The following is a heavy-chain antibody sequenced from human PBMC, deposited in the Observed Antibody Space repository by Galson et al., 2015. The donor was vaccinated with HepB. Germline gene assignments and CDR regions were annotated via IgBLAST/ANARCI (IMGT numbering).Heavy chain of an antibody. J-gene: IGHJ3*02. V-gene: IGHV3-23*01. D-gene: IGHD1-1*01. CDR3: AKDRRTGTTPPDGFDI. CDR1: GFTFSSYA. Sequence: SLRLSCAASGFTFSSYAMSWVRQVPEKGLEWVSSISGSDGCTYYTDSVKGRFTISRDDSKSTLYLQMNSLRAEDTAVYYCAKDRRTGTTPPDGFDIWGQGTMVTVSS. CDR2: ISGSDGCT.